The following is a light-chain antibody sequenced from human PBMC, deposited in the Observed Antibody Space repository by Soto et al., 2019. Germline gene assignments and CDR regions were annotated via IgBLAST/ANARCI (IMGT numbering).Light chain of an antibody. J-gene: IGKJ1*01. CDR3: QKYFSAPWT. Sequence: DIQMTQSPSSLSASVGDRVTITCRASQAISNSLAWYQQKPGKVPKLLIYAASTLQSGVPSRFSGSGSGTDFTLTISSLQPEDVETYYCQKYFSAPWTFGQGTRVDIK. V-gene: IGKV1-27*01. CDR2: AAS. CDR1: QAISNS.